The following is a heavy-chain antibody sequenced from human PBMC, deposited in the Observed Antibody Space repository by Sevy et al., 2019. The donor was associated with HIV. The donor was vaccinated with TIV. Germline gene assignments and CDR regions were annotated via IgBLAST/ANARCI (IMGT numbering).Heavy chain of an antibody. D-gene: IGHD5-12*01. J-gene: IGHJ6*02. Sequence: GGSLRLSCAASGFSFSTYDMNWVGQAPGKGLEWLSYISGSSSNIYYADSVKGRFTISRDNAKNSLYVQMNSLRAEDTAVYYCAREGGYSDQGMDVWGQGTTVTVSS. CDR2: ISGSSSNI. V-gene: IGHV3-48*01. CDR1: GFSFSTYD. CDR3: AREGGYSDQGMDV.